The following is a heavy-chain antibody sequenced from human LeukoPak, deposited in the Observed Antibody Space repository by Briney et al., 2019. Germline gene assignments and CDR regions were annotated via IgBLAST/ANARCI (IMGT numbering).Heavy chain of an antibody. V-gene: IGHV1-2*02. CDR2: VHPSTGVT. CDR3: ASLTVSTGSGNY. Sequence: ASVKVSCKASGYTFTDYYVQWVRQAPGQGLEWMGSVHPSTGVTNYAQKFQGRVTMTRDTSIRTAYMNLNSLSSDDTAVYFCASLTVSTGSGNYWGQGTLVTVSS. D-gene: IGHD3-9*01. CDR1: GYTFTDYY. J-gene: IGHJ4*02.